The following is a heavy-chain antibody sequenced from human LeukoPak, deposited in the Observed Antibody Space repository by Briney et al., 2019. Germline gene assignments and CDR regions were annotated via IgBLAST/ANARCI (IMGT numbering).Heavy chain of an antibody. J-gene: IGHJ4*02. CDR3: ARDLIQGTVAQGY. Sequence: GGSLRLSCAASGFTFSSYSMNWVRQAPGKGLEWVSSISSSSSYIYYADSVKGRFTISRDNAKNSLYLQMNSLRAEDTAVYYCARDLIQGTVAQGYWGQGTLVTVSS. V-gene: IGHV3-21*01. CDR1: GFTFSSYS. D-gene: IGHD2-15*01. CDR2: ISSSSSYI.